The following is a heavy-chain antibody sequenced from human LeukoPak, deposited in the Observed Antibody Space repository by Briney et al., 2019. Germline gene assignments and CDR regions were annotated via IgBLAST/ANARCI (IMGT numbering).Heavy chain of an antibody. CDR1: GFTLSLHY. V-gene: IGHV1-2*02. CDR3: ARLWSDYSHYDP. Sequence: GASVKVSCKASGFTLSLHYIHWVRQAPGQGPEWMGWINGNSGGTNYAQKFRGRVTLTRDTSISTAYMELSRLTSDDTAVYYCARLWSDYSHYDPWGQGTLVTVSS. J-gene: IGHJ5*02. CDR2: INGNSGGT. D-gene: IGHD4-11*01.